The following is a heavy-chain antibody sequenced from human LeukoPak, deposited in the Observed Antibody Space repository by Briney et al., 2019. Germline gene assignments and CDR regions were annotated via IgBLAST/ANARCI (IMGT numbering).Heavy chain of an antibody. CDR3: AREADSGYYRTVDY. CDR1: GFTLSRFA. D-gene: IGHD2-15*01. J-gene: IGHJ4*02. CDR2: MSDDGSEK. Sequence: GSLRLSCTASGFTLSRFAMHWIRQAPGKGLEWLGHMSDDGSEKHYVDSVRGRFTISRDPSKNTLYLEMTSLRTEDTTVYYCAREADSGYYRTVDYWGQGTMVTVS. V-gene: IGHV3-30-3*01.